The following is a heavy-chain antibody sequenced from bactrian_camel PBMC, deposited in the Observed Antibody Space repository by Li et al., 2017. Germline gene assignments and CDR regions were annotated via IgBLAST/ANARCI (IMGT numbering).Heavy chain of an antibody. Sequence: HVQLVESGGGSVQAGGSLRLSCATSPLPSSRYCLAWFRQAPGKEREWVSSINTSEETDYADSVAGRFTASRDNAKNILYLQMNSLKPDDTAMYYCAATLRKCLSAPSPGIYNQWGQGTQVTVS. CDR1: PLPSSRYC. CDR3: AATLRKCLSAPSPGIYNQ. J-gene: IGHJ4*01. D-gene: IGHD3*01. V-gene: IGHV3S1*01. CDR2: INTSEET.